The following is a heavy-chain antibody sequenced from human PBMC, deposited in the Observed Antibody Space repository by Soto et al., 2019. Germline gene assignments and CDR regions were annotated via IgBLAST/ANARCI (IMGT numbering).Heavy chain of an antibody. CDR2: SSWNSGSI. V-gene: IGHV3-9*01. CDR3: AKGAAGSGSSLAGCFDH. D-gene: IGHD3-10*01. Sequence: GGSLRLSCAASGFNFDDYAMHWVRQAPGKGLEWVSGSSWNSGSIGYADSVKGRFTISRDNAKNSLYLQMDSLRAEDTALYYCAKGAAGSGSSLAGCFDHGGQGALVTVSS. J-gene: IGHJ4*02. CDR1: GFNFDDYA.